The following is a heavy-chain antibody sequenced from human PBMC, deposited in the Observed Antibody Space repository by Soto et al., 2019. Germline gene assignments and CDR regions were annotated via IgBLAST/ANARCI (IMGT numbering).Heavy chain of an antibody. D-gene: IGHD6-25*01. J-gene: IGHJ4*02. Sequence: SQTLSLTCAISGDSVSTNSATWDWIRQSPSRGLEWLGRTYYRSKWFNDYAVSVKGRISINPDTSNNQFSLQLNSVTPDDTAVYYCARGPLAATAGDYFDYWGQGTLDTVSS. V-gene: IGHV6-1*01. CDR1: GDSVSTNSAT. CDR2: TYYRSKWFN. CDR3: ARGPLAATAGDYFDY.